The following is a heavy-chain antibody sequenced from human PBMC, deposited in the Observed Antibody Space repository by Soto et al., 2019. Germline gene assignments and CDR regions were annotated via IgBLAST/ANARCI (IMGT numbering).Heavy chain of an antibody. D-gene: IGHD2-2*01. CDR1: GDSVSSNSAA. V-gene: IGHV6-1*01. CDR2: TYYRSKWYN. CDR3: ARGSCSRTSFSRMEL. Sequence: PSQTLSLTCAISGDSVSSNSAAWSWIRQSPSRGLEWLGRTYYRSKWYNDYAVSVKSRITIKPDTSKNQFSLQLNSVTPEDTAVYYCARGSCSRTSFSRMELWGPGTPVTVSS. J-gene: IGHJ6*01.